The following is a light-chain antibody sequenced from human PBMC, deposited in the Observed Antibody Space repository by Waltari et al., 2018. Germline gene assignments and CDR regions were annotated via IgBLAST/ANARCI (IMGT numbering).Light chain of an antibody. J-gene: IGKJ5*01. CDR2: WAS. Sequence: DIVVTQSPDSLAVSLGETATINCKSSQSVLHRSNSKNYLAWYKQKPGQPPKLLIYWASTRESGVPDRFSGSGSGTDFTLTISSLEPEDFAVYYCQQRSNWPPSITFGQGTRLEIK. CDR3: QQRSNWPPSIT. V-gene: IGKV4-1*01. CDR1: QSVLHRSNSKNY.